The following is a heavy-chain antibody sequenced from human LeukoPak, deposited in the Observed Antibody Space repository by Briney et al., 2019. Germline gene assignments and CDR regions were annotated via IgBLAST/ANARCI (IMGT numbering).Heavy chain of an antibody. J-gene: IGHJ4*02. D-gene: IGHD6-19*01. CDR2: IYSSGSTSGST. CDR3: ARGGHGSGWHG. V-gene: IGHV4-4*07. Sequence: PSETLSLTCTASGGSISSYYWSWIRQPAGKGLEWIGRIYSSGSTSGSTNYNPSLKSRVTMSLDASKNQFSLKLSSVTAADTAVYYCARGGHGSGWHGWGQGTLVTVSS. CDR1: GGSISSYY.